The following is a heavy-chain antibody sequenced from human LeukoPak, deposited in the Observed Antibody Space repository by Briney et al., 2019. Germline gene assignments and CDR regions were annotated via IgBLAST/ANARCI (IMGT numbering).Heavy chain of an antibody. D-gene: IGHD4-17*01. V-gene: IGHV3-53*01. CDR2: IYSGGST. CDR3: AKDGYDYGDPTGFDY. CDR1: GFTVSSNY. J-gene: IGHJ4*02. Sequence: GGSLRLSCAASGFTVSSNYMSWVRQAPGKGLEWVSVIYSGGSTYYAESVKGRFTISRDNSKNTLYLQMNSLRAEDTAVYYCAKDGYDYGDPTGFDYWGQGTLVTVSS.